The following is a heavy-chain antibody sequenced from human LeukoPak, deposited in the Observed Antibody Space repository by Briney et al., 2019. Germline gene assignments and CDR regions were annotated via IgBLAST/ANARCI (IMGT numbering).Heavy chain of an antibody. D-gene: IGHD6-19*01. J-gene: IGHJ4*02. CDR3: ASSLDSSGWYFGVY. CDR2: IYYSGST. Sequence: SETLSLTCTVSGASISSYYWSWIRQPPGKGLEWIGYIYYSGSTNYNPSLKSRVTISVDTSKNQFSLKLSSVTAADTALYYCASSLDSSGWYFGVYWGQGALVTVSS. CDR1: GASISSYY. V-gene: IGHV4-59*01.